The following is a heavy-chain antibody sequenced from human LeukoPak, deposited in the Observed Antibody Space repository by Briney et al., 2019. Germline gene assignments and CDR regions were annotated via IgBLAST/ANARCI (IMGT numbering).Heavy chain of an antibody. V-gene: IGHV3-33*06. D-gene: IGHD3-22*01. Sequence: PGGSLRLSCVASGFSFSNSWMSWVRQAPGKGLEWVAVIWYDGSNKYYADSVKGRFTISRDNSKNTLYLQMNSLRAEDTAVYYCAKDGLNYYDSSGYYYAFDIWGQGTMVTVSS. CDR3: AKDGLNYYDSSGYYYAFDI. J-gene: IGHJ3*02. CDR2: IWYDGSNK. CDR1: GFSFSNSW.